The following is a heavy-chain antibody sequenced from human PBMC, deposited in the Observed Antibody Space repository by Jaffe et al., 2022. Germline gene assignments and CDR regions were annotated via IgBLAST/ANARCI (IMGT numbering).Heavy chain of an antibody. CDR3: ARDRSDSSGYYPYYFDY. CDR2: INPSGGST. V-gene: IGHV1-46*01. Sequence: QVQLVQSGAEVKKPGASVKVSCKASGYTFTSYYMHWVRQAPGQGLEWMGIINPSGGSTSYAQKFQGRVTMTRDTSTSTVYMELSSLRSEDTAVYYCARDRSDSSGYYPYYFDYWGQGTLVTVSS. J-gene: IGHJ4*02. D-gene: IGHD3-22*01. CDR1: GYTFTSYY.